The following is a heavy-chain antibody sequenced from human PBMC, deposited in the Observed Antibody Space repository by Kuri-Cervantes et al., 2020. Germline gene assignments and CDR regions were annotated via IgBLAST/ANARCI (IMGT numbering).Heavy chain of an antibody. CDR2: INHSGST. Sequence: SQTLSLTCAVYGGSFSGYYWSWIRQPPGKGLEWIGEINHSGSTNYNPSLKSRVTISVDTSKNQFSLKLSSVTAADTAVYYCARAPTVISWFDPWGQGTLVTVSS. V-gene: IGHV4-34*01. CDR3: ARAPTVISWFDP. D-gene: IGHD4-23*01. J-gene: IGHJ5*02. CDR1: GGSFSGYY.